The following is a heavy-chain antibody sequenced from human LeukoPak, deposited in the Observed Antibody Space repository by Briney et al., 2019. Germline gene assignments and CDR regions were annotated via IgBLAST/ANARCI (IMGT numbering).Heavy chain of an antibody. CDR1: GGSISSGSYY. CDR2: IYYSGTT. V-gene: IGHV4-61*01. J-gene: IGHJ4*02. Sequence: PSETLSLTCTVSGGSISSGSYYWSWIRQSPGKGLEWIGYIYYSGTTNYNPSLKSRASISLDTSKSQFSLKLSSVTAADTAVYYCARAGFWTNYYQLYDYWGQGTLVTVSS. CDR3: ARAGFWTNYYQLYDY. D-gene: IGHD3/OR15-3a*01.